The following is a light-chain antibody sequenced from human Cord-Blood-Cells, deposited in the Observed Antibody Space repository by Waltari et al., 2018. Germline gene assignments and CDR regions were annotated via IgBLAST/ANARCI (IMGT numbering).Light chain of an antibody. V-gene: IGLV2-8*01. J-gene: IGLJ1*01. CDR2: EVS. CDR3: SSYAGSNSYV. Sequence: QSALTQPPSASGSPGQSVTIPCTGTSSDVGGYNYVPWYQQHPGKAPKLMIYEVSKRPSGVPDRFAGSKSGNTASLTVSGLQAEDEADYYCSSYAGSNSYVFGTGTKVTVL. CDR1: SSDVGGYNY.